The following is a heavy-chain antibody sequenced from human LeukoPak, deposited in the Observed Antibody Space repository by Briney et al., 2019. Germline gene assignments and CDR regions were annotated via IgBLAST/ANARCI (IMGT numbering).Heavy chain of an antibody. J-gene: IGHJ4*02. V-gene: IGHV3-9*01. D-gene: IGHD3-10*01. Sequence: GGSLRLSCAASGFTFDDYAMHWVRQAPGKGLDWVSGISWNSGSIGYADSVKGRFTISRDNAKNSLYLQMNSLRAEDTALYYCAKDISGSGEIDYWGQGTLVTVSS. CDR1: GFTFDDYA. CDR2: ISWNSGSI. CDR3: AKDISGSGEIDY.